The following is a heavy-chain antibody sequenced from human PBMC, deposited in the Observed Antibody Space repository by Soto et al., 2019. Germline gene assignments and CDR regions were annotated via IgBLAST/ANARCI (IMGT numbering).Heavy chain of an antibody. J-gene: IGHJ6*03. CDR2: ISSSSSTI. V-gene: IGHV3-48*01. CDR1: GFTFSSYS. CDR3: ARDPTTVTTSLLFSPPPHYYYYMDV. Sequence: GGSLRLSCAASGFTFSSYSMNWVRQAPGKGLEWVSYISSSSSTIYYADSVKGRFTISRDNAKNSLYLQMNSLRAEDTAVYYCARDPTTVTTSLLFSPPPHYYYYMDVWGKGTTVTVSS. D-gene: IGHD4-4*01.